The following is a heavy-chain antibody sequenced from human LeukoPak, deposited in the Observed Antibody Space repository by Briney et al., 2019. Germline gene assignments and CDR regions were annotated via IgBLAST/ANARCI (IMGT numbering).Heavy chain of an antibody. CDR3: AKGRRQWLTLGFDY. V-gene: IGHV3-33*06. CDR2: IWYDGSNK. J-gene: IGHJ4*02. D-gene: IGHD6-19*01. CDR1: GFTFSSYG. Sequence: GGSLRLSCAASGFTFSSYGMHWVRQAPGKGLEWVAVIWYDGSNKYYADSVKGRFTISRDNSKNTLYLQMNSLRAEDTAVYYCAKGRRQWLTLGFDYWGQGTLVTVSS.